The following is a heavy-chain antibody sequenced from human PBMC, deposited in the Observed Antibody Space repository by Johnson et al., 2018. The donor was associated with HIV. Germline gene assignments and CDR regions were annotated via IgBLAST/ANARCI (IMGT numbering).Heavy chain of an antibody. J-gene: IGHJ3*02. CDR3: ARGTPGGGHTVDDAFDI. V-gene: IGHV3-66*03. CDR1: GFTVR. Sequence: VQLVESGGGLIQPGGSLRLSCVASGFTVRKGLEWVSVIYSGGSKYYADSVKGRFTISRDNSKSTLFLQTNSLRAEDTAVYYCARGTPGGGHTVDDAFDIWGQGTMVTVSS. CDR2: IYSGGSK. D-gene: IGHD3-16*01.